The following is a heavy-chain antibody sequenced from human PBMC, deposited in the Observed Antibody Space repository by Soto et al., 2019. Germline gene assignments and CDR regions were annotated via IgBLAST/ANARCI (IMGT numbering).Heavy chain of an antibody. CDR1: GYSFAGYW. Sequence: GESLKISCKGSGYSFAGYWITWVRQKPGKGLEWMGRIDPSDSQTYYSPSFRGHVTISVTKSITTVFLQWSSLRASDTAMYYCARQIYDSDTGPNFQFYFDSWGQGTPATVSS. V-gene: IGHV5-10-1*01. CDR3: ARQIYDSDTGPNFQFYFDS. D-gene: IGHD3-22*01. CDR2: IDPSDSQT. J-gene: IGHJ4*02.